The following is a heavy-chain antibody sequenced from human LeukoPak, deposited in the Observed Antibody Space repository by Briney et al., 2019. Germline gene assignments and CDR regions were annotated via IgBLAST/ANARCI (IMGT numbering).Heavy chain of an antibody. V-gene: IGHV3-11*01. J-gene: IGHJ4*02. Sequence: PGGSLRLSCAASGFTFSDYYMSWIRQAPGKGLEWVSYISSSGSTIYYADSVKGRFTISRDNAKNSLYLQMNSLRAEDTAVYYCARDPHSSGWYSMGVTENEFDYWGQGTLVTVST. CDR3: ARDPHSSGWYSMGVTENEFDY. CDR1: GFTFSDYY. CDR2: ISSSGSTI. D-gene: IGHD6-19*01.